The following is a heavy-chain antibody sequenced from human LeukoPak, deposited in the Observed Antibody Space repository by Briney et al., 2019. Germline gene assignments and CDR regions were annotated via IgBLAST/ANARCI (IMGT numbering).Heavy chain of an antibody. D-gene: IGHD6-25*01. Sequence: PSETLSLTCTVSGGSIRSYYWSWIRQHPGKGLEWIGYIYSSGTTNYNPSLKSRVTFSIDSTKNHFSLKLTSVRAADTAVYYCARLYGSGYYDGDFWGQGSLVTVSS. V-gene: IGHV4-59*08. CDR2: IYSSGTT. J-gene: IGHJ4*02. CDR1: GGSIRSYY. CDR3: ARLYGSGYYDGDF.